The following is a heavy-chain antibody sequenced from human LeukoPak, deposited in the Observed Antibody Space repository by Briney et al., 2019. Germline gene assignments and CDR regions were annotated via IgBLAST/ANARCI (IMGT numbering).Heavy chain of an antibody. Sequence: LPGGSLRLSCAASGFTFSSYGMHWVRQAPGKGLEWVAFIRYDGSNKYYADSVKGRFTISRDNSKNTLYLQMNSLRAEDTAVYYCAKDRFRIVGATFDYWGQGTLVTVSS. CDR1: GFTFSSYG. CDR3: AKDRFRIVGATFDY. D-gene: IGHD1-26*01. CDR2: IRYDGSNK. J-gene: IGHJ4*02. V-gene: IGHV3-30*02.